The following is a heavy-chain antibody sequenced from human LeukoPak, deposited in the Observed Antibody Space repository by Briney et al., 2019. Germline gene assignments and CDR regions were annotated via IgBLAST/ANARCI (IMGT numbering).Heavy chain of an antibody. CDR3: ARDEVYENYYDSSGYICPFDY. CDR2: ISSSSSTI. D-gene: IGHD3-22*01. Sequence: GGSLRLSCAASGFTFSSYSMNWVRQAPGKGLEWVSYISSSSSTIYYADSVKGRFTISRDNAKNSLYLQMNSLRAEDTAVYYCARDEVYENYYDSSGYICPFDYWGQGTLVTVSS. J-gene: IGHJ4*02. V-gene: IGHV3-48*04. CDR1: GFTFSSYS.